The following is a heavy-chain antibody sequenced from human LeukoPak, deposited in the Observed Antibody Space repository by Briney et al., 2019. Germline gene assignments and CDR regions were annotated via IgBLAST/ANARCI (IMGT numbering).Heavy chain of an antibody. D-gene: IGHD6-6*01. CDR1: GFTFTSYW. CDR3: AKDKRKYSSSLPRG. Sequence: PGGSLRLSCAASGFTFTSYWMHWVRQAPGKGLEWVSLISWDGGSTYYADSVKGRFTISRDNSKNSLYLQMNSLRTEDTALYYCAKDKRKYSSSLPRGWGQGTLVTVSS. CDR2: ISWDGGST. V-gene: IGHV3-43*01. J-gene: IGHJ4*02.